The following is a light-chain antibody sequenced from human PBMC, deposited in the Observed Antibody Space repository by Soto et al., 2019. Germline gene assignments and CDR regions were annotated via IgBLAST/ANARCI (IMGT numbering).Light chain of an antibody. CDR2: GAS. CDR3: QQSGSSST. CDR1: QSVSSN. V-gene: IGKV3-15*01. Sequence: EIVSTQCRATLAVPPGERATLSCRASQSVSSNLAWYQQKPGQAPRLLIYGASTRATGIPARFSGSGSGTDFALTISRLEPEDFAVYYCQQSGSSSTFGLGTRLE. J-gene: IGKJ5*01.